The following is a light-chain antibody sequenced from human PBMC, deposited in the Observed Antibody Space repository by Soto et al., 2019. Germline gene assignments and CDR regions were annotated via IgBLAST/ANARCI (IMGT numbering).Light chain of an antibody. J-gene: IGLJ2*01. Sequence: QSALTQPASVSGSPGQSVTISCTGSSSNIGNNYVSWYQQLPGAAPKLLIYDNNKRPSGIPDRFSGSKSGTSGTLDITGLQTGDEAHYYCATWDGSLPGEVFGGGTKLTVL. CDR3: ATWDGSLPGEV. CDR1: SSNIGNNY. CDR2: DNN. V-gene: IGLV1-51*01.